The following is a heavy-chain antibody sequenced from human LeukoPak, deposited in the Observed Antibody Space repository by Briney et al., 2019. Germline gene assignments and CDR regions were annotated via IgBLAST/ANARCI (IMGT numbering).Heavy chain of an antibody. CDR1: GYTFTGYY. CDR2: FDPEDGET. J-gene: IGHJ4*02. V-gene: IGHV1-24*01. Sequence: ASVKVSCKASGYTFTGYYMHWVRQAPGKGLEWMGGFDPEDGETIYAQKFQGRVTMTEDTSTDTAYMELSSLRSEDTAVYYCATDRFGLGFDYWGQGTLVTVSS. D-gene: IGHD3-10*01. CDR3: ATDRFGLGFDY.